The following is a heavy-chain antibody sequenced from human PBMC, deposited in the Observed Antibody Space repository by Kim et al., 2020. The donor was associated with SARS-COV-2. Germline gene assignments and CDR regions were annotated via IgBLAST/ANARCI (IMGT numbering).Heavy chain of an antibody. J-gene: IGHJ6*03. CDR2: IYYSGST. V-gene: IGHV4-59*01. CDR1: GGSISSYY. Sequence: SETLSLTCTVSGGSISSYYWSWIRQPPGKGLEWIGYIYYSGSTNYNPSLKSRVTISVDTSKNQFSLKLSSVTAADTAVYYCARSEPNKYYDILTLPYYYYMDVWGKGTTVTVSS. CDR3: ARSEPNKYYDILTLPYYYYMDV. D-gene: IGHD3-9*01.